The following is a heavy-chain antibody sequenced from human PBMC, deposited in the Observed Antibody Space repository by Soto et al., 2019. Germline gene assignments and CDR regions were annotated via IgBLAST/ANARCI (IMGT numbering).Heavy chain of an antibody. CDR1: GFTFSSYE. J-gene: IGHJ3*02. D-gene: IGHD6-19*01. Sequence: EVQLVESGGGLVQPGGSLRLSCAASGFTFSSYEMNWVRQAPGKGLEWVSYISSSGSTIYYADSVKGRFTISRDNAKNSLYLQMNSLRAEDKAVYYCARAAIAVSRAFDIWGQGTMVTVSS. CDR2: ISSSGSTI. CDR3: ARAAIAVSRAFDI. V-gene: IGHV3-48*03.